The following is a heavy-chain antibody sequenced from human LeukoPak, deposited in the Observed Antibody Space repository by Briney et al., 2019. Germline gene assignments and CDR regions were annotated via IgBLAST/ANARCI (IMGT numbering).Heavy chain of an antibody. CDR2: IKQDGSEK. CDR3: ASSASYYDSSGDTLDYYYYYMDV. Sequence: PGGSLRLSCAASGFTFSSYWMSWVRQAPGKGLEWVANIKQDGSEKYYVDSMKGRFTISRDNAKNSLYLQMNSLRAEDTAVYYCASSASYYDSSGDTLDYYYYYMDVWGKGTTVTVSS. CDR1: GFTFSSYW. J-gene: IGHJ6*03. V-gene: IGHV3-7*01. D-gene: IGHD3-22*01.